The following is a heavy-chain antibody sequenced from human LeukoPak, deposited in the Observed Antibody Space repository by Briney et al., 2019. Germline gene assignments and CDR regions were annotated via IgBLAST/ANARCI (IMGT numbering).Heavy chain of an antibody. CDR3: ARDPLGYCSSTSCFDYFDY. Sequence: GGSLRLSCAASGFTFDDYGMSWVRQAPGKGLEWVSGINWNGGSTGYADSVKGRFTISRDNAKNSLYLQMNSLRAEDTALCYCARDPLGYCSSTSCFDYFDYWGQGTLVTGSS. J-gene: IGHJ4*02. CDR2: INWNGGST. V-gene: IGHV3-20*04. D-gene: IGHD2-2*01. CDR1: GFTFDDYG.